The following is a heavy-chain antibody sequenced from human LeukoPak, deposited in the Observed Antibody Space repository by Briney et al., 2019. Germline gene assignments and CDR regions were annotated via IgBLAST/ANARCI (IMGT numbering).Heavy chain of an antibody. CDR1: GGSISRSSYY. Sequence: PSETLSLTCTVSGGSISRSSYYWGWIRQPPGKGLEWIGSIYYSGSTYYNPSLKSRVTISVDTSKNQFSLKLSSVTAADTAVYCCERHGSYFQHWGQGTLVTVSS. CDR2: IYYSGST. J-gene: IGHJ1*01. D-gene: IGHD3-10*01. CDR3: ERHGSYFQH. V-gene: IGHV4-39*01.